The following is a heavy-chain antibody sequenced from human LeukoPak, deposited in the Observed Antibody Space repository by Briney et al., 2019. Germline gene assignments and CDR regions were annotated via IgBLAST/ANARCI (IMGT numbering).Heavy chain of an antibody. CDR1: GGSFSGYY. J-gene: IGHJ4*02. D-gene: IGHD5-24*01. CDR3: EVEMATKGGY. CDR2: INHSGST. V-gene: IGHV4-34*01. Sequence: PSETLSLTCAVYGGSFSGYYWSWIRQPPGKGLEWIGEINHSGSTNYNPSLKSRVTISVDTSKNQFSLKLSSVTAADTAVYYCEVEMATKGGYWGQGTLVTVSS.